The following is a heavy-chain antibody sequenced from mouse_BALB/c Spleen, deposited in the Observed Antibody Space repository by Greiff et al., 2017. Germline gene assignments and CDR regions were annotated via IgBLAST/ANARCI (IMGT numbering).Heavy chain of an antibody. CDR3: ARHSTGTAWFAY. V-gene: IGHV5-12-2*01. Sequence: EVKVEESGGGLVQPGGSLKLSCAASGFTFSSYTMSWVRQTPEKRLEWVAYISNGGGSTYYPDTVKGRFTISRDNAKNTLYLQMSSLKSEDTAMYYCARHSTGTAWFAYWGQGTLVTVSA. D-gene: IGHD4-1*01. CDR1: GFTFSSYT. CDR2: ISNGGGST. J-gene: IGHJ3*01.